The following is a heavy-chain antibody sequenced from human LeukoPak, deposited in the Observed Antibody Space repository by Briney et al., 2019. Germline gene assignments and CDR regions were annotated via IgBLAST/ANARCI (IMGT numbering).Heavy chain of an antibody. CDR1: GFTFTSSA. D-gene: IGHD2-2*01. CDR3: AAPGGCSSTSCLGVHYYGMDV. CDR2: IVVGSGNT. Sequence: EASVKVSCKASGFTFTSSAVQWVRQARGQRLEWIGWIVVGSGNTNYAQKFQERVTITRDMSTSTAYMELSSLRSEDTAVYYCAAPGGCSSTSCLGVHYYGMDVWGQGTTVTVSS. V-gene: IGHV1-58*01. J-gene: IGHJ6*02.